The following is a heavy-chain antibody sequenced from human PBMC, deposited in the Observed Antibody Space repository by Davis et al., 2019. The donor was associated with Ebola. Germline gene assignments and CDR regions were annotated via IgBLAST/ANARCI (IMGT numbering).Heavy chain of an antibody. J-gene: IGHJ4*02. V-gene: IGHV4-39*07. CDR3: ARVKDFDDHAIDY. CDR2: IYQSGTT. Sequence: MPSETLSLTCTVSGGSISSSSYYWGWIRQPPGKGLEWIGSIYQSGTTYYNPSLQSRVTILADRSNNEFSLDLTSVTAADTAVYYCARVKDFDDHAIDYWGQGILVTVSS. CDR1: GGSISSSSYY. D-gene: IGHD1-14*01.